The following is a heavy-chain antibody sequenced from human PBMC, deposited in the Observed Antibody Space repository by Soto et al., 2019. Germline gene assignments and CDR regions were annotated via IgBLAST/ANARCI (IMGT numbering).Heavy chain of an antibody. CDR1: GFTFSSYG. V-gene: IGHV3-33*01. Sequence: PGGSLRLSCAASGFTFSSYGMHWVRQAPGKGLEWVAVIWYDGSNKYYADSVKGRFTISRDNSKNTLYLQMNSLRAEDTAVYYCARSFYTSSPYYFDYWGQGTLVTVSS. J-gene: IGHJ4*02. CDR3: ARSFYTSSPYYFDY. D-gene: IGHD3-16*01. CDR2: IWYDGSNK.